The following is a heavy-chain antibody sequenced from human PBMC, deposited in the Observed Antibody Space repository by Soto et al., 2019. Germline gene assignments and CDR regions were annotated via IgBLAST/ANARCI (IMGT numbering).Heavy chain of an antibody. CDR1: GGSISSYF. CDR3: AIFIWFLFL. CDR2: NYYTGST. D-gene: IGHD3-10*01. V-gene: IGHV4-59*01. Sequence: SETLSLTCTVSGGSISSYFWSWIRQPPGKGLEWIGYNYYTGSTNYNPSLKSRVTISVDTSKHQFSLQLSSVTAADTAVYSCAIFIWFLFLWGRGTLNSVPS. J-gene: IGHJ2*01.